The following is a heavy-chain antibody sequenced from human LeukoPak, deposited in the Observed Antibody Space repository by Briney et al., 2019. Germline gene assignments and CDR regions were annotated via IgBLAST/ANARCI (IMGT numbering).Heavy chain of an antibody. CDR1: GGSVSIGGYY. CDR3: ARDKLGHGDYASWFDP. CDR2: IYYSGST. Sequence: SETLSLTCTVSGGSVSIGGYYWNWIRQHPGTGLEWIGYIYYSGSTSYNPSLKSRVTISIDTSKNQFSLKLSSVTVADTAMYYCARDKLGHGDYASWFDPWGQGTLVTVSS. D-gene: IGHD4-17*01. J-gene: IGHJ5*02. V-gene: IGHV4-31*03.